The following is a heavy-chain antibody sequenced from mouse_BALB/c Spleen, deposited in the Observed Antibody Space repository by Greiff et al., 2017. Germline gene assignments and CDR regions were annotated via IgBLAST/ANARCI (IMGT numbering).Heavy chain of an antibody. CDR3: ARDDGLVFDY. V-gene: IGHV2-9*02. CDR1: GFSLTSYG. D-gene: IGHD2-3*01. Sequence: VQGVESGPGLVAPSQSLSITCTVSGFSLTSYGVHWVRQPPGKGLEWLGVIWAGGSTNYNSALMSRLSISKDNSKSQVFLKMNSLQTDDTAMYYCARDDGLVFDYWGQGTTLTVSS. CDR2: IWAGGST. J-gene: IGHJ2*01.